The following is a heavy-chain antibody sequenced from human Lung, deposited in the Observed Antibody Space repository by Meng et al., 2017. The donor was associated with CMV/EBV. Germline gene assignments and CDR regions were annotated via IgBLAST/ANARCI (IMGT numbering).Heavy chain of an antibody. V-gene: IGHV2-5*02. J-gene: IGHJ4*02. Sequence: QITLXESGPTLVKPTQTLTLTCTFSGFSLSTSGMGVGWIRQPPGKALEWLALIYWDDDKRYSPSLKSRLTITKDTSKNQVVLTMTNMXPVDTATYYCAHRDYCSGGTCTFDYWGQGTLVTVSS. CDR1: GFSLSTSGMG. D-gene: IGHD2-15*01. CDR3: AHRDYCSGGTCTFDY. CDR2: IYWDDDK.